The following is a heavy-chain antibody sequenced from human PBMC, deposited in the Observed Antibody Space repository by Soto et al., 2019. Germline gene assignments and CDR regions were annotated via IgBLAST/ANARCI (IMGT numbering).Heavy chain of an antibody. Sequence: QVQLVESGGGVGQPGRSLRLSCAASGFTFSSYGMHWVRQAPGKGLEWVAVIWYDGSNKYYADSVKGRFTISRDNSKNTLYLQLNRLRAEDTAVYYCARVKAAAGRRYYYGMDVWGQGTTVTVSS. CDR3: ARVKAAAGRRYYYGMDV. V-gene: IGHV3-33*01. CDR2: IWYDGSNK. CDR1: GFTFSSYG. D-gene: IGHD6-13*01. J-gene: IGHJ6*02.